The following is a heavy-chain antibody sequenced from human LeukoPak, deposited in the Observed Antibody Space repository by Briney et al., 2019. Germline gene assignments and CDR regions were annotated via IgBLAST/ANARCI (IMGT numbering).Heavy chain of an antibody. CDR2: TYYRSKWYN. V-gene: IGHV6-1*01. D-gene: IGHD2-2*01. CDR1: GDSVSSNSAA. Sequence: SQTLSLTCAISGDSVSSNSAAWNWIRQSPSRGLEWLGRTYYRSKWYNDYAVSVKSRITINPDTSKNQFSLQLNSVTPEDTAVYYCAREIVVVPAAKQVLDYWGQGTLVTVSS. CDR3: AREIVVVPAAKQVLDY. J-gene: IGHJ4*02.